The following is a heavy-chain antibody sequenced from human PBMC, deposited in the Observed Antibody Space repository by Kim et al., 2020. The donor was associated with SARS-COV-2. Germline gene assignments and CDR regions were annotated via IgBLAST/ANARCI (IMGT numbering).Heavy chain of an antibody. J-gene: IGHJ4*02. CDR1: GYTFTSYA. V-gene: IGHV1-3*04. Sequence: ASVKVSCKTSGYTFTSYAMHWVRQAPGQRLEWMGWIHTGNGNTKYSQKFQGRVTITRDTSASTAYMELSSLRSEDTAVYYCAREVFPSLGFCSGDSCYSLGHWGQGTLVTVSS. D-gene: IGHD2-15*01. CDR2: IHTGNGNT. CDR3: AREVFPSLGFCSGDSCYSLGH.